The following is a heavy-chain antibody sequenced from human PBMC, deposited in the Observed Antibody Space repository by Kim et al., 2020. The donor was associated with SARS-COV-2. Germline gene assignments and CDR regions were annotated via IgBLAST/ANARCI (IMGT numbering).Heavy chain of an antibody. CDR1: GDSMSADY. Sequence: LETLSLTCTVSGDSMSADYWNWIRQSPGKGLEWIGYVYFRGTTSYNPSLKSRVTISIDMSKSQFSLKLNSVTAADTAVYYCARRETRDLFTSDWGFFDYWGQGSLVTVSS. D-gene: IGHD7-27*01. CDR3: ARRETRDLFTSDWGFFDY. CDR2: VYFRGTT. J-gene: IGHJ4*02. V-gene: IGHV4-59*08.